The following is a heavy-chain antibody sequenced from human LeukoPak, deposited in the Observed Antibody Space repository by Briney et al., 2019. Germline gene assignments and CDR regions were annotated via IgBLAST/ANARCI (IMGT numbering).Heavy chain of an antibody. D-gene: IGHD3-10*01. V-gene: IGHV5-51*01. CDR3: ARESYGSVHDAFDI. J-gene: IGHJ3*02. Sequence: GESLKISCKSSGYSYTSYWIGWVRQMPGKGLEWMGIIYPGDSDTRYSRSFQGQVTISADKSISTAYLQWSSLKASDTAMYYCARESYGSVHDAFDIWGQGTMVTVSS. CDR2: IYPGDSDT. CDR1: GYSYTSYW.